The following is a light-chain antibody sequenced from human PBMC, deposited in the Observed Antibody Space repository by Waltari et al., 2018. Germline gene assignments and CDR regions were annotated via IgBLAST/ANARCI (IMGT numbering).Light chain of an antibody. CDR3: QQYNNWPGT. V-gene: IGKV3-15*01. Sequence: ELVMTQSPATLSVSPGEGATLSCRASQSVRSNLAWYQQKPGQAPRLLIYGASTRATGIPARFNGGGSGTEFTLTISSLQSEDFATYYCQQYNNWPGTFGQGTKVETK. CDR2: GAS. J-gene: IGKJ1*01. CDR1: QSVRSN.